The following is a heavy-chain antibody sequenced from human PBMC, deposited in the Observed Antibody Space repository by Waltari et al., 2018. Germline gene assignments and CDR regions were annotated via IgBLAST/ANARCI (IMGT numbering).Heavy chain of an antibody. CDR1: GGSFSGYY. Sequence: QVQLQQWGAGLLKPSETLSLTCAVYGGSFSGYYWSWIRQPPGKGLEWIGEINHSGSTNYNPSLKSRVTISVDTSKNQFSLKLISVTAADTAVYYCARGVSSWPRLGFGYWGQGTLVTVSS. CDR3: ARGVSSWPRLGFGY. D-gene: IGHD6-13*01. V-gene: IGHV4-34*01. CDR2: INHSGST. J-gene: IGHJ4*02.